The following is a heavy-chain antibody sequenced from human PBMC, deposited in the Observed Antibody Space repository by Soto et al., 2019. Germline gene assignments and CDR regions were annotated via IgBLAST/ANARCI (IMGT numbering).Heavy chain of an antibody. CDR3: AHRRAGMATTSPFDY. CDR1: GFSLSTSGLA. Sequence: QITLKESGPTLVKPTQTLTLTCTFSGFSLSTSGLAVGWIRQPPGKALEWLALISWDDDKRYSPSLKSRLTITTDTSKNQVVLTMTNMDPVDTATYYCAHRRAGMATTSPFDYWGQGTLVTVSS. V-gene: IGHV2-5*02. J-gene: IGHJ4*02. CDR2: ISWDDDK. D-gene: IGHD1-1*01.